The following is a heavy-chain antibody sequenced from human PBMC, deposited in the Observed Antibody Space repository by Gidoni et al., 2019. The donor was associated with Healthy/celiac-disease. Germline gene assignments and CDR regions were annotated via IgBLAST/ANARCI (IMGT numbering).Heavy chain of an antibody. Sequence: QVQLQESGPGLVKPSETLSLTCTVSGGSISSYYWSWIRQPPGKGLEWIGYIYYSGSTNYNPSLKSRVTISVDTSKNQFSLKLSSVTAADTAVYYCATWRGGGNSRKGAFDIWGQGTMVTVSS. J-gene: IGHJ3*02. V-gene: IGHV4-59*01. CDR2: IYYSGST. D-gene: IGHD2-21*02. CDR3: ATWRGGGNSRKGAFDI. CDR1: GGSISSYY.